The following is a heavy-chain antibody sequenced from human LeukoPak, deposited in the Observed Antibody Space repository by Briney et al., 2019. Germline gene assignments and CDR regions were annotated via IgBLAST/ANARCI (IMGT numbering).Heavy chain of an antibody. D-gene: IGHD6-13*01. CDR3: AKTDSPFIAAAGTAFDY. V-gene: IGHV5-51*01. CDR1: GYSFTSYW. Sequence: GESLKISCKGSGYSFTSYWIGWVRQMPGKGLEWMGIIYPGDSDTRYSPSFQGQVTISADKSISTAYLQWSSLKASDTAMYYCAKTDSPFIAAAGTAFDYWGQGTLVTVSS. J-gene: IGHJ4*02. CDR2: IYPGDSDT.